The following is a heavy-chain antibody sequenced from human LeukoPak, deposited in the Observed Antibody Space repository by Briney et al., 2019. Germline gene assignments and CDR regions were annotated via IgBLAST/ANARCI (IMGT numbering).Heavy chain of an antibody. CDR2: IYYSGST. Sequence: SQTLSLTCTVSGGSISSGGYYWSWIRQHPGKGLEWIGYIYYSGSTYYNPSLKSRVTISVDTSKNQFSLKLSSVTAADTAVYYCARGFHHYDSSGYDYNWFDPWGQGTLVTVSS. J-gene: IGHJ5*02. V-gene: IGHV4-31*03. CDR3: ARGFHHYDSSGYDYNWFDP. CDR1: GGSISSGGYY. D-gene: IGHD3-22*01.